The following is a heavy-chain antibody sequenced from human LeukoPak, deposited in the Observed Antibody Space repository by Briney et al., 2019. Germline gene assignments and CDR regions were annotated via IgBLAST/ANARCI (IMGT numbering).Heavy chain of an antibody. V-gene: IGHV3-7*04. D-gene: IGHD5-24*01. Sequence: GGSLRLSCVASGFPFSSYWMTWVHQAPGKGLEWVANIKQDGSKKSYVDSVKGRFTISRDNTKNSLYLQMNSLRAEDTAIYYCTRVGYIDEGIDYWGQGTLVTVSS. CDR3: TRVGYIDEGIDY. J-gene: IGHJ4*02. CDR2: IKQDGSKK. CDR1: GFPFSSYW.